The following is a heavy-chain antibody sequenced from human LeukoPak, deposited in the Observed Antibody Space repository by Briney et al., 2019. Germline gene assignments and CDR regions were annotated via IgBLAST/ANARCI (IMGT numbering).Heavy chain of an antibody. CDR1: GFTFSSYA. Sequence: GGSLRLSCAASGFTFSSYAMSWVRQAPGKGLEWVSAISGSGGSTYYADSVKGRFTISRDNSKNTLYLQMNSLRAEDTAVYYCAKNYGSGSYPPDYYYYGMDVWGQGNTVTVSS. CDR2: ISGSGGST. J-gene: IGHJ6*02. CDR3: AKNYGSGSYPPDYYYYGMDV. D-gene: IGHD3-10*01. V-gene: IGHV3-23*01.